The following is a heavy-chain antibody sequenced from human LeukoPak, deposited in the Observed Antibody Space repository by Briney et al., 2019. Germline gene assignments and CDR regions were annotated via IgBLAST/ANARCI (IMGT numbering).Heavy chain of an antibody. CDR2: IYYSGST. D-gene: IGHD1-26*01. CDR3: ARHSPSGSYYGGWFDP. CDR1: GGSFSGYY. J-gene: IGHJ5*02. V-gene: IGHV4-59*08. Sequence: PSETLSLTCAVYGGSFSGYYWSWIRQPPGKGLEWIGYIYYSGSTNYNPSLKSRVTISVDTSKNQFSLKLSSVTAADTAVYCCARHSPSGSYYGGWFDPWGQGTLVTVSS.